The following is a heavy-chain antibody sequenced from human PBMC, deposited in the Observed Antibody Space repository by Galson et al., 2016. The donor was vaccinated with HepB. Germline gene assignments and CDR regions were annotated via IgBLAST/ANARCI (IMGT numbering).Heavy chain of an antibody. CDR2: IYYSGST. CDR1: GDSIRNYNYY. V-gene: IGHV4-39*02. D-gene: IGHD6-13*01. CDR3: TRRPVVAAGRLGYFES. Sequence: SETLSLTCNASGDSIRNYNYYWGWVRQAPGKNLECIATIYYSGSTYSNPSLRSRLTISVGESRNLFSLQLRSVTAADTAIYFCTRRPVVAAGRLGYFESWGRGKLVTVSS. J-gene: IGHJ4*01.